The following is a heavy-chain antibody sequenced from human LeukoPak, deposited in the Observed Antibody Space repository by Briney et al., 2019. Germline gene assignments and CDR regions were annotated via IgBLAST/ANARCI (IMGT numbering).Heavy chain of an antibody. D-gene: IGHD4-17*01. Sequence: SETLSLTCAVSDDSFSSHYWTWIRHPPGKGLEWIGYISYIGSTNYNPSLKSRVTISIDTSKNQFSLKLSSVTAADTAVYYCARDLVTVTKEFDIWGQGTMVSVSS. CDR3: ARDLVTVTKEFDI. J-gene: IGHJ3*02. CDR1: DDSFSSHY. V-gene: IGHV4-59*11. CDR2: ISYIGST.